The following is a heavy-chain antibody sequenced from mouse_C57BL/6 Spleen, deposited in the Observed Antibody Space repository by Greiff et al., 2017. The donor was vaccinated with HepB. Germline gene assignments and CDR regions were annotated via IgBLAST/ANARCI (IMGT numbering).Heavy chain of an antibody. CDR1: GFTFSDYG. Sequence: EVKLVESGGGLVKPGGSLKLSCAASGFTFSDYGMHWVRQAPEKGLEWVAYISSGSSTIYYADTVKGRFTISRDNAKNTLFLQMTSLRSEDTAMYYCASRGAYGYFYYFDYWGQGTTLTVSS. CDR3: ASRGAYGYFYYFDY. CDR2: ISSGSSTI. V-gene: IGHV5-17*01. D-gene: IGHD2-2*01. J-gene: IGHJ2*01.